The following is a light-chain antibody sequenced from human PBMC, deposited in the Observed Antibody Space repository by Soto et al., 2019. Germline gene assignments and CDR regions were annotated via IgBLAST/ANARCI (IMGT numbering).Light chain of an antibody. J-gene: IGKJ1*01. CDR3: QQYNSYSQT. Sequence: DIQMTQSPSTLSASVAARATIACRASQSISSWLAWYQQKPGKAPKLLIYDASSLESGVPSRFSGSGSGTEFTLTISSLQPDDFATYYCQQYNSYSQTFGQGTKVDIK. CDR2: DAS. V-gene: IGKV1-5*01. CDR1: QSISSW.